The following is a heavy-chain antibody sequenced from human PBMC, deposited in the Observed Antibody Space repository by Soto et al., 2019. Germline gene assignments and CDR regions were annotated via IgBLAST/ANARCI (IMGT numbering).Heavy chain of an antibody. V-gene: IGHV3-30-3*01. CDR3: ARERGYSGYGRGWFDP. CDR2: ISYDGSNK. J-gene: IGHJ5*02. Sequence: QVQLVESGGGVVQPGRSLRLSCAASGFTFSSYAMHWVRQAPGKGLEWVAVISYDGSNKYYADSVKGRFTISRDNSKNQRYSQMNSLRAEDTAGDYCARERGYSGYGRGWFDPWGQGTLVTVSS. D-gene: IGHD5-12*01. CDR1: GFTFSSYA.